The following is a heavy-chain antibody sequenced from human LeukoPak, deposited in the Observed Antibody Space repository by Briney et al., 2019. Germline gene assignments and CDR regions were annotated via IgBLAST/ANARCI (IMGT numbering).Heavy chain of an antibody. J-gene: IGHJ4*02. CDR2: IYHSGST. CDR1: GGSISSSNW. CDR3: AILTYYYGSGRRNYFDY. V-gene: IGHV4-4*02. D-gene: IGHD3-10*01. Sequence: SETLSLTCAVSGGSISSSNWWSWVRQPPGKGLEWIGEIYHSGSTNYNPSLKSRVTISVDKSKNQFSLKLSSVTAADTAVYYCAILTYYYGSGRRNYFDYWGQGTLVTVFS.